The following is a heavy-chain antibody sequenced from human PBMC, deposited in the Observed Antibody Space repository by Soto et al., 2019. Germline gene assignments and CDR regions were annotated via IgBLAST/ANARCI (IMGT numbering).Heavy chain of an antibody. D-gene: IGHD3-22*01. Sequence: ASVKVSCKASGYTFTSYGISWVRQAPGQGLEWMGWISAYNGNTNYAQKLQGRVTMTTDTSTSTAYMELRSLRSDDTAVYYCARSAAYYYDSSGYYLYYWGQGTLVTVSS. CDR3: ARSAAYYYDSSGYYLYY. V-gene: IGHV1-18*01. CDR1: GYTFTSYG. J-gene: IGHJ4*02. CDR2: ISAYNGNT.